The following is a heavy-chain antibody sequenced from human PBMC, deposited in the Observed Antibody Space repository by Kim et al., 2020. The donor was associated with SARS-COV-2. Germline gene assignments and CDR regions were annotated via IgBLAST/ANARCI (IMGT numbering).Heavy chain of an antibody. CDR2: ISAYNGNT. CDR1: GYTFTSYG. J-gene: IGHJ6*02. D-gene: IGHD3-10*01. Sequence: ASVKVSCKASGYTFTSYGISWVRQAPGQGLEWMGRISAYNGNTNYAQKLQGRVTMTTDTSTSTAYMELRSLRSDDTAVYYCARTGHEILWFGELLFADYYYGMEVWGQGTTVTVSS. CDR3: ARTGHEILWFGELLFADYYYGMEV. V-gene: IGHV1-18*01.